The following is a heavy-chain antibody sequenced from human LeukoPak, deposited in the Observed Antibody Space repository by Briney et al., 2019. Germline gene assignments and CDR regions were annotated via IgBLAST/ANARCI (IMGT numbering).Heavy chain of an antibody. CDR1: GYTFTRYA. V-gene: IGHV1-69*13. Sequence: GASVKVSCKASGYTFTRYAMNWVRQAPGQGLEWMGGIIPIFGTANYAQKFQGRVTITADESTSTAYMELSSLRSEDTAVYYCARDRDCSGGSCYSAWFDPWGQGTLVTVSS. D-gene: IGHD2-15*01. CDR2: IIPIFGTA. J-gene: IGHJ5*02. CDR3: ARDRDCSGGSCYSAWFDP.